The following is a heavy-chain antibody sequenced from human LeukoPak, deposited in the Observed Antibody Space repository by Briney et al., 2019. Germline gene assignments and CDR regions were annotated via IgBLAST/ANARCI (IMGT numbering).Heavy chain of an antibody. D-gene: IGHD3-10*01. CDR3: ARLRGAVVRGVIIYTFDY. V-gene: IGHV4-34*01. Sequence: SETLSLTCAVYGGSFSGYYWSWIRQPPGKGLEWIGEINHSGSTNYNPSLKSRVTISVDTSKNQFSLKLSSVTAADTAVYYCARLRGAVVRGVIIYTFDYWGQGTLVTVSS. J-gene: IGHJ4*02. CDR1: GGSFSGYY. CDR2: INHSGST.